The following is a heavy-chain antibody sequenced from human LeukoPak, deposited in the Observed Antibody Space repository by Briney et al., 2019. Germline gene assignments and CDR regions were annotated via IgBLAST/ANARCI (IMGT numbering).Heavy chain of an antibody. CDR3: ASSLTYYYGSSRAFDI. CDR1: GFTFSSYG. J-gene: IGHJ3*02. CDR2: IRYDGSNK. Sequence: SGGSLRLSCAASGFTFSSYGMHWVRQAPGKGLEWVAFIRYDGSNKYYADSVKGRFTISRDNSKNTLYLQMNSLSSEDTAVYYCASSLTYYYGSSRAFDIWGQGTMVTVSS. D-gene: IGHD3-22*01. V-gene: IGHV3-30*02.